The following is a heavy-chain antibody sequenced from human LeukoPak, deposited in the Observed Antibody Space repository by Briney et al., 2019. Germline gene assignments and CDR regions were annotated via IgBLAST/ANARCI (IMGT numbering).Heavy chain of an antibody. CDR3: ARERPCSSTSCYADY. V-gene: IGHV3-21*01. D-gene: IGHD2-2*01. Sequence: GGSLRLSCAASGFTFSSYSMNWVRQAPGKGLEWVSSISSSSSYIYYADSVKGRFTISRDNAKNSLYLQMNSLRAEDTAVYYCARERPCSSTSCYADYWGQGTLVTVSS. CDR2: ISSSSSYI. J-gene: IGHJ4*02. CDR1: GFTFSSYS.